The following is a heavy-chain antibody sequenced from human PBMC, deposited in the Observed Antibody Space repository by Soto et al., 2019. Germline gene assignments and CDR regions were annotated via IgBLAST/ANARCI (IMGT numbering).Heavy chain of an antibody. CDR1: GFTFSDYY. J-gene: IGHJ6*03. V-gene: IGHV3-11*01. CDR2: ISSSGSTI. CDR3: ARDHNSGYDYYYYYYMDV. Sequence: GGSLRLSCAASGFTFSDYYMSWIRQAPGKGLEWVSYISSSGSTIYYADSVKGRFTISRDNAKNSLYLQMNSLRAEDTAVYYCARDHNSGYDYYYYYYMDVWGKGTTVTVSS. D-gene: IGHD5-12*01.